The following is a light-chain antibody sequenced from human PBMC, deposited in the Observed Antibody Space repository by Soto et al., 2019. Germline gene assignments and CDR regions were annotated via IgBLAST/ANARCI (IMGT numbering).Light chain of an antibody. Sequence: QSVLTQPAPVSGSPGQSITFSCTGTSSDIGVYNYVSWYQQHPGKAPKLMIYEVNNRPSRVSNRFSGSKSGNTASLTISGLQAEDEADYYCSSYTTSNTYVFGTGTKVTVL. J-gene: IGLJ1*01. CDR1: SSDIGVYNY. V-gene: IGLV2-14*01. CDR3: SSYTTSNTYV. CDR2: EVN.